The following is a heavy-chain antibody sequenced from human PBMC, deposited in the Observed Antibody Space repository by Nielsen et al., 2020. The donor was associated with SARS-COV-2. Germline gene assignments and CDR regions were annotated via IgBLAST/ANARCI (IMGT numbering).Heavy chain of an antibody. D-gene: IGHD3-10*01. CDR1: GFTFSTFA. J-gene: IGHJ4*02. V-gene: IGHV3-30*04. CDR2: ISHDGNTL. Sequence: GESLKISCAASGFTFSTFAMHWVRQAPGKGLEWVAIISHDGNTLYNVGSVKGRFTISRDNSKDTLYLQMNSLRLEDTAVYYCAVQAEGYNAPYDHWGQGSVVIVSS. CDR3: AVQAEGYNAPYDH.